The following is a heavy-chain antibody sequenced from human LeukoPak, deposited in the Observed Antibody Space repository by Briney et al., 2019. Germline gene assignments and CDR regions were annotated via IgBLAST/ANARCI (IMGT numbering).Heavy chain of an antibody. D-gene: IGHD3-16*01. CDR2: TYYRSKWYT. V-gene: IGHV6-1*01. J-gene: IGHJ3*02. Sequence: SQTLSLTCAISGDSVSNNNAAWNWVRQSPSRGLEWLGRTYYRSKWYTDYAVSVSSRITINPDASKNQFSLQLNSVTPEDTAVYYCASSSLRGSDAFDIWGQGTMVTVSS. CDR1: GDSVSNNNAA. CDR3: ASSSLRGSDAFDI.